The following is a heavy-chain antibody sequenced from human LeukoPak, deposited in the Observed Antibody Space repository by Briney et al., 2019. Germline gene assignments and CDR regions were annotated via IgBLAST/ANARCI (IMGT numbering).Heavy chain of an antibody. CDR3: ASSEYCSGGDCYHYDAFDI. J-gene: IGHJ3*02. V-gene: IGHV5-51*01. Sequence: GESLKISCQGSGYSFTNYWIGWVRQMPGKGLEWMGIIYPADSDTRYSPSFQGQVTISADKSISTAYLQWSSLKASDTAMYYCASSEYCSGGDCYHYDAFDIWGQGTMVTVSS. CDR2: IYPADSDT. CDR1: GYSFTNYW. D-gene: IGHD2-15*01.